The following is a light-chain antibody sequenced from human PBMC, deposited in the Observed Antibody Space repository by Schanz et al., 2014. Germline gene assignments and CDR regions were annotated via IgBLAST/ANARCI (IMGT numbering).Light chain of an antibody. Sequence: AIQLTQSPSSLSASIGDRVTLSCRASPAISSYLAWYQQKPGKAPKLLIYDASSLESGVPSRFSGSGSGTEFTLTISSLQPEDFATYYCQQFNNYPRMIGPGTKVDIK. V-gene: IGKV1D-13*01. J-gene: IGKJ3*01. CDR2: DAS. CDR1: PAISSY. CDR3: QQFNNYPRM.